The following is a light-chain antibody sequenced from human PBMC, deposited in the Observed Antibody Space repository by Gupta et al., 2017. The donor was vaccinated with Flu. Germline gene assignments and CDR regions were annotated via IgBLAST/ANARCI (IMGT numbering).Light chain of an antibody. Sequence: QSPLTHPRSVSRSPGHPVTISCTGTSSDIVGYNYVSWYQQLPGQAPKLLMFDDSERPSGVPERFSGSKSGTTDSLTINGLQDEDEAEYYCHSSERSRTFVVFGSGTKLTV. CDR2: DDS. CDR3: HSSERSRTFVV. V-gene: IGLV2-11*01. CDR1: SSDIVGYNY. J-gene: IGLJ2*01.